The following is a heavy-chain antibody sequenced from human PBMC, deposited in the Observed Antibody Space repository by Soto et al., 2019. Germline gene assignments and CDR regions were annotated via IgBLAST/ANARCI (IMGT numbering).Heavy chain of an antibody. CDR1: GLTFSSYW. D-gene: IGHD3-3*01. CDR3: ARSITTLGVVTISDDNWFDP. Sequence: EGQLVESGGGLVQPGGSLRLSCEASGLTFSSYWMTWVRQAPGKVLEWVADIKPDGSEKYYVDSVEGRFTISRDNAKNSIYLEMNSLRVEDTAVYYCARSITTLGVVTISDDNWFDPWGQGTPVTVSS. CDR2: IKPDGSEK. J-gene: IGHJ5*02. V-gene: IGHV3-7*03.